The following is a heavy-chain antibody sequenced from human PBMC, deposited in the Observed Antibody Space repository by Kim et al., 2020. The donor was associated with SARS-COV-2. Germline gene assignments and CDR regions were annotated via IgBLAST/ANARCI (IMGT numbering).Heavy chain of an antibody. D-gene: IGHD6-19*01. J-gene: IGHJ4*02. V-gene: IGHV3-74*01. Sequence: YAESVEGRFTISRDNAKNTLYLQMNSLRAEDTAVYYCARRAYTSGWWYFDYWGQGTLVTVSS. CDR3: ARRAYTSGWWYFDY.